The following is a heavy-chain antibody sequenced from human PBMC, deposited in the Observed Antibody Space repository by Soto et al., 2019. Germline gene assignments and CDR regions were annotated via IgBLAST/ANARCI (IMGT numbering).Heavy chain of an antibody. V-gene: IGHV3-30-3*01. J-gene: IGHJ4*02. Sequence: QVQLVESGGGVVQPGRSLRLSCAASGFTFSTYAMHWVRQAPGKGLEWVAVMSHDGSKKYYVDSVKGRFTISRDNSRNTMYLQRNSLRPEDTAVYYCARGYSSTWFYFDSWGQGTLVTVSS. CDR2: MSHDGSKK. CDR3: ARGYSSTWFYFDS. CDR1: GFTFSTYA. D-gene: IGHD6-13*01.